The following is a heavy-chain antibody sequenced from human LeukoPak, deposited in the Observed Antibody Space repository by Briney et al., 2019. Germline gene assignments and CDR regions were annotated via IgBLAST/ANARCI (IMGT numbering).Heavy chain of an antibody. CDR3: ARNVKGMNV. Sequence: SETLSLTCTVSGGSVSSYYWSWIRQPPGKGLEWIGYIYYTGSTNYNPSLKSRVTISVDTSKNQFSLKVTSVTAADTAVYYRARNVKGMNVWGQGTTVTVSS. D-gene: IGHD3-16*01. CDR2: IYYTGST. V-gene: IGHV4-59*08. CDR1: GGSVSSYY. J-gene: IGHJ6*02.